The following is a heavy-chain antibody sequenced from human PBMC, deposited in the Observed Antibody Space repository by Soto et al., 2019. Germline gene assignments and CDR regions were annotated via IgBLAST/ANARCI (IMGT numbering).Heavy chain of an antibody. CDR1: AGTTRQCGYS. V-gene: IGHV4-30-2*06. D-gene: IGHD2-15*01. CDR2: ISHLETT. Sequence: SQTRSHTWSGSAGTTRQCGYSGCWIRQSPGKGLEWLGYISHLETTYYNPSFKSRLSLSIDRTMNQFSLSLISMSAADKAVYYGARGGGYDYFDFWGQG. CDR3: ARGGGYDYFDF. J-gene: IGHJ4*02.